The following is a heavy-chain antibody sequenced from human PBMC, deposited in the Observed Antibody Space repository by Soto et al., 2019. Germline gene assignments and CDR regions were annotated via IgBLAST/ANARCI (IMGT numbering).Heavy chain of an antibody. CDR1: GYTFTSYD. V-gene: IGHV1-8*01. CDR2: MNPNSGNT. D-gene: IGHD4-17*01. J-gene: IGHJ4*02. CDR3: ARTLYGDNVDY. Sequence: QVQLVQSGAELKKPGASVKVSCKASGYTFTSYDINWVRQATGQGLEWMGWMNPNSGNTGYAQKFPGRVTMTMNTAISTGYMELSSVRAEDSAVYYCARTLYGDNVDYWGKGTLVTVSA.